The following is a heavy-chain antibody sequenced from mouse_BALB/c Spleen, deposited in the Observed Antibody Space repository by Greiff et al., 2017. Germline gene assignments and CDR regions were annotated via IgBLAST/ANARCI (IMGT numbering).Heavy chain of an antibody. CDR1: GFTFSSFG. CDR3: ARGDYFDY. Sequence: QVESGGGLVQPGGSRKLSCAASGFTFSSFGMHWVRQAPEKGLEWVAYISSGSSTIYYADTVKGRFTISRDNPKNTLFLQMTSLRSEDTAMYYCARGDYFDYWGQGTTLTVSS. V-gene: IGHV5-17*02. J-gene: IGHJ2*01. CDR2: ISSGSSTI.